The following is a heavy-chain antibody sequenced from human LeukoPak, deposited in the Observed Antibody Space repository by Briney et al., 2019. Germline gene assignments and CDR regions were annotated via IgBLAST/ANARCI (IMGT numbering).Heavy chain of an antibody. Sequence: PSETLSLTCTVSVGSISSYYWSWIRQPPGKGLEWIGYIYYSGSTNYNPSLKSRVTISVDTSKNQFSLKLSSVTAADTAVYYCARHERYSSSWAFDYWGQGTLVTVSS. D-gene: IGHD6-13*01. J-gene: IGHJ4*02. CDR1: VGSISSYY. CDR3: ARHERYSSSWAFDY. V-gene: IGHV4-59*08. CDR2: IYYSGST.